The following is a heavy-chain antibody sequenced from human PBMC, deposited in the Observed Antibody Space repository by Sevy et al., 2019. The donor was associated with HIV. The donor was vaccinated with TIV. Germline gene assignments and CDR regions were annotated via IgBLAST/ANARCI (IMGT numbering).Heavy chain of an antibody. CDR1: GFTFGDYA. CDR3: TRSFSVTWYPHY. J-gene: IGHJ4*02. CDR2: IRTTASGGTT. D-gene: IGHD6-13*01. Sequence: GGSLRLSCTTSGFTFGDYAMGWSRQAPGKGLEWVGFIRTTASGGTTDYAASVKGTFIISRDDSKSIAYLQMNSLKTEDTAVYYCTRSFSVTWYPHYWGQGTLVTVSS. V-gene: IGHV3-49*03.